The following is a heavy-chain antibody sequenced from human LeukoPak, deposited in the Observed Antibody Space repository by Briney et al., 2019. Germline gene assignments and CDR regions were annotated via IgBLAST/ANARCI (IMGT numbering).Heavy chain of an antibody. Sequence: GESLKISCKGSGYRFSSYRIGWVRQMPGKGLEWMGTIFPGDSDTRYSPSLQGHVTISVDNSIGTAYLHWRSLRASDTAMYYCARNPYGDYGSFGYWGQGTLVTVSS. CDR3: ARNPYGDYGSFGY. CDR1: GYRFSSYR. J-gene: IGHJ4*02. D-gene: IGHD4-17*01. V-gene: IGHV5-51*01. CDR2: IFPGDSDT.